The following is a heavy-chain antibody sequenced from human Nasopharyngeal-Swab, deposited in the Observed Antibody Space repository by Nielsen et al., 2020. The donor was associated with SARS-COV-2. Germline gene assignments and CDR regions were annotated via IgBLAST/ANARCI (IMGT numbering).Heavy chain of an antibody. J-gene: IGHJ6*02. D-gene: IGHD1-1*01. Sequence: WARQAHGQGVGWMGWISAYNGNTNYAQKLQGRVTMTTDTSTSTAYMELRSLRSDDTAVYYCARGRTTGSGGYYYGMDVWGQGTTVTVSS. CDR3: ARGRTTGSGGYYYGMDV. CDR2: ISAYNGNT. V-gene: IGHV1-18*01.